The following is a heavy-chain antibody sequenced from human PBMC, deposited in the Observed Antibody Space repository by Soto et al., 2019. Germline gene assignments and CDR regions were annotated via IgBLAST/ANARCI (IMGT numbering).Heavy chain of an antibody. CDR3: ARVTPKLKSDYDFWSGYYTGYFDY. CDR2: INIDGSST. D-gene: IGHD3-3*01. V-gene: IGHV3-74*01. Sequence: GGSRRRSCAASGFTFSSYLMHWVREAPGKGLVWVSRINIDGSSTSYADSVKGRFTISRDNAKNTLYLQMNSLRAEDTAVYYCARVTPKLKSDYDFWSGYYTGYFDYWGQGTLVTVSS. CDR1: GFTFSSYL. J-gene: IGHJ4*02.